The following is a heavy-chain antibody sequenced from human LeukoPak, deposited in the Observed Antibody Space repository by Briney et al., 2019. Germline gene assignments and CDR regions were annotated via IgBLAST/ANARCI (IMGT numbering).Heavy chain of an antibody. J-gene: IGHJ5*02. Sequence: GGSLRLSCAASGFTFRSYDMHWVRQAPGKGLECVTFIRYDGGDKYYADSVKGRFTISRDNSKNTLYLQMNSLRPEDTAVYYCAKDAGTYYYFPWGQGTLVTVSS. V-gene: IGHV3-30*02. CDR3: AKDAGTYYYFP. CDR2: IRYDGGDK. CDR1: GFTFRSYD. D-gene: IGHD3-3*01.